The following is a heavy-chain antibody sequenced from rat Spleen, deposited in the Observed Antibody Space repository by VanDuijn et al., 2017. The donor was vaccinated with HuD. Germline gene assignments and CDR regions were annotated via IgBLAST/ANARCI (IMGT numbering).Heavy chain of an antibody. J-gene: IGHJ2*01. V-gene: IGHV5-31*01. CDR1: GFTFNNYW. CDR2: ITNASGRT. CDR3: ARHDY. Sequence: EVQLVESGGGLVQPGGSLKLSCVASGFTFNNYWMTWIRQAPGKGLEWVASITNASGRTYYPDSVKGRFTVSRDNAKSTLYLQMDSLRSEDTATYYCARHDYWGQGVMVTVSS.